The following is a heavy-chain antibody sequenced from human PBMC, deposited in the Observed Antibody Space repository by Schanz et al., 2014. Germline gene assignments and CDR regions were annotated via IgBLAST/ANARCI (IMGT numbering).Heavy chain of an antibody. CDR2: VRNKNNRYTT. D-gene: IGHD2-2*01. CDR1: GFTFSDHY. V-gene: IGHV3-72*01. J-gene: IGHJ4*02. CDR3: AKSGASSRKGCPFDS. Sequence: EVQLVESGGGLVQPGGSLRLSCAASGFTFSDHYMDWVRQAPGKGLEWVGRVRNKNNRYTTEYAASVKGRFTISRDNSKNSPYLQVNSQITTDTAMDNGAKSGASSRKGCPFDSWGQGTLVTVSS.